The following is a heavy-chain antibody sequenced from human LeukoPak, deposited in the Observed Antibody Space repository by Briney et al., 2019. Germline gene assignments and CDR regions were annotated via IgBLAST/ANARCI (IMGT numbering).Heavy chain of an antibody. V-gene: IGHV3-30*02. CDR1: GFTFSSYG. Sequence: PGGSLRLSCAASGFTFSSYGMHWVRQAPGKGLEWVAFIRYDGSNKYYADSVKGRFTISRDNSKNTLYLQMNSLRAEVTAVYYCAKERYRSTSCHDWGQGTLVTVSS. CDR3: AKERYRSTSCHD. CDR2: IRYDGSNK. J-gene: IGHJ4*02. D-gene: IGHD2-2*01.